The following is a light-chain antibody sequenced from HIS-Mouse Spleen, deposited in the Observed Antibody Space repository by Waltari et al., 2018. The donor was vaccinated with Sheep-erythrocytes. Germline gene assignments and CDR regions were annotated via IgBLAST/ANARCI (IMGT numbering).Light chain of an antibody. Sequence: AIRMTQSPSSLSASTGDRVTITCRASQGISSYLAWYQQKPGKAPKLLIYAASTLQSGVPSRFSGSGSGTDFTLTISCLQSEDFAVYYCQQRSNWYTFGQGTKLEIK. CDR3: QQRSNWYT. CDR1: QGISSY. J-gene: IGKJ2*01. CDR2: AAS. V-gene: IGKV1-8*01.